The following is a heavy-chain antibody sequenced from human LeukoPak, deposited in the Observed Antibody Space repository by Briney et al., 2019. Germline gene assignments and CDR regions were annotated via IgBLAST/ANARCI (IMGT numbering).Heavy chain of an antibody. CDR1: GFTFSSYS. V-gene: IGHV3-48*01. CDR2: ISSSSSTI. D-gene: IGHD3-10*01. CDR3: ARGTTMVRGVMNY. J-gene: IGHJ4*02. Sequence: GGSLRLSCAASGFTFSSYSMNWVRQALGKGLEWVSYISSSSSTIYYADSVKGRFTISRDNAKNSLYLQMNSLRAEDTAVYYCARGTTMVRGVMNYWGQGTLVTVSS.